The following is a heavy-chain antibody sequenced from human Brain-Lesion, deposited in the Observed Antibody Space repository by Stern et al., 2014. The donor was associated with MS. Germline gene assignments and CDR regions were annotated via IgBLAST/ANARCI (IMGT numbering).Heavy chain of an antibody. V-gene: IGHV1-24*01. CDR2: FDPEDGET. J-gene: IGHJ4*02. Sequence: VHLVDSGAEVKKPGASVKVSCKVSGYTLTELSMHWVRQAPRKGLEWMGGFDPEDGETIYAQKFQGRVTMTEDTSTDTAYMELSSLRSEDTAVYYCATLSPGAGGNYYRHFDYWGQGTLVTVSS. CDR3: ATLSPGAGGNYYRHFDY. D-gene: IGHD1-26*01. CDR1: GYTLTELS.